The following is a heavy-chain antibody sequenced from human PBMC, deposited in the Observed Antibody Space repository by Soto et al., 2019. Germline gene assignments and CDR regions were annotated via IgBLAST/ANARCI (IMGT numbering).Heavy chain of an antibody. CDR2: ISAYNGNT. D-gene: IGHD1-26*01. V-gene: IGHV1-18*01. Sequence: QVHLVQSGAEVKKPGASVKVSCKASGYTFTSYGISWVRQAPGQGLEWMGWISAYNGNTNYARKLQVRVTMTTDTSTSTAYMELRSVRSDATVVYYCARDRIESNFGYWGQGTLVTVSS. J-gene: IGHJ4*02. CDR3: ARDRIESNFGY. CDR1: GYTFTSYG.